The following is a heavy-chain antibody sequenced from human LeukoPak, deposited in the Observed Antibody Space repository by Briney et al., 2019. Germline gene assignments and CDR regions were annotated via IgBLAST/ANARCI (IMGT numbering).Heavy chain of an antibody. CDR3: ARGGYCGGDCYFYY. J-gene: IGHJ4*02. CDR2: IYHSGST. V-gene: IGHV4-4*02. Sequence: SETLSLTCAVSGGSISSSNWWSWVRQPPGKGLEWIGEIYHSGSTNYNPSLKSRVTISVDTSKNQSSLKLSSVTAADTAVYYCARGGYCGGDCYFYYWGQGTLVTVSS. D-gene: IGHD2-21*02. CDR1: GGSISSSNW.